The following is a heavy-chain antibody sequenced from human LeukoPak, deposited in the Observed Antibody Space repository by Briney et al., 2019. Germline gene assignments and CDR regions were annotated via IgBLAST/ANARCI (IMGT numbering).Heavy chain of an antibody. Sequence: GGSLRLSCAASGFTFSSYGMHWVRQAPGKGLEWVAFIRYDGSNKYYADSVKGRFTISRDNSKNTLYLQMNSLRAEDTAVYYCAKPSVAGTLGYYFDYWGQGTLVTVSS. D-gene: IGHD6-19*01. V-gene: IGHV3-30*02. CDR1: GFTFSSYG. CDR2: IRYDGSNK. J-gene: IGHJ4*02. CDR3: AKPSVAGTLGYYFDY.